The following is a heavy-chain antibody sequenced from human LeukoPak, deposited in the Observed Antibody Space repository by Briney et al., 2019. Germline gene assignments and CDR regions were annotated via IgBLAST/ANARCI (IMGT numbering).Heavy chain of an antibody. D-gene: IGHD2-2*01. Sequence: ASVKVSCKASGYTFTGYYMHWVRQAPGQGLEWMGWINPNSGGTNYAQKFQGRVTMTRDTSISTAYMELSRLRSDDTVVYYCARGIVVVPAARLQQLARDYFDYWGQGTLVTVSS. CDR2: INPNSGGT. J-gene: IGHJ4*02. CDR1: GYTFTGYY. CDR3: ARGIVVVPAARLQQLARDYFDY. V-gene: IGHV1-2*02.